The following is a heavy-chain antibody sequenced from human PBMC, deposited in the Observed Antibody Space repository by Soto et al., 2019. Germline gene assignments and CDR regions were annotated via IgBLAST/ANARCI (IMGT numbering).Heavy chain of an antibody. V-gene: IGHV3-23*01. J-gene: IGHJ4*02. CDR1: GFTFSSYA. CDR2: ISGSGGST. D-gene: IGHD2-15*01. Sequence: EVQLLESGGDLVQPGGSLRLSCAATGFTFSSYAMSWVRQAPGKGLEWVSAISGSGGSTYYADSVKGRFTISRDNSKNTLYLQMNSLRAEDTAVYYCAKKAVVAGYFDYWGQGTLVTVSS. CDR3: AKKAVVAGYFDY.